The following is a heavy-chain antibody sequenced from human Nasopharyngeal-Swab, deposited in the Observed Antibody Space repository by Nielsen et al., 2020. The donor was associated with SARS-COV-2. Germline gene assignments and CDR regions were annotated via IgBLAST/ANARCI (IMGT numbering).Heavy chain of an antibody. V-gene: IGHV1-18*01. Sequence: GSVKVPGKGSSGTLTCLGMSGVRQTRGQGLEWMGWISSYNGNTNYAQKLQGRVTMTTDTSTSTAYMELRSLRSDDTAVYYCARQGLGTPGYYGIDVWGQGTTVTVSS. CDR2: ISSYNGNT. D-gene: IGHD1-14*01. CDR3: ARQGLGTPGYYGIDV. CDR1: SGTLTCLG. J-gene: IGHJ6*02.